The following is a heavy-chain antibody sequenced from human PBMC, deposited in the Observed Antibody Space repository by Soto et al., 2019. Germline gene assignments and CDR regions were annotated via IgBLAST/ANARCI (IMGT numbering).Heavy chain of an antibody. J-gene: IGHJ4*02. V-gene: IGHV1-18*01. D-gene: IGHD6-19*01. Sequence: ASVKVSCKASGYTFTSYGISWVRQAPGQGLEWMGWISAYNGNTNYAQKLQGRVTMTTDTSTSTAYMELRSLRSDDTAVYYCAREYKSRVAGTRIDYWGQGTLVTVSS. CDR2: ISAYNGNT. CDR1: GYTFTSYG. CDR3: AREYKSRVAGTRIDY.